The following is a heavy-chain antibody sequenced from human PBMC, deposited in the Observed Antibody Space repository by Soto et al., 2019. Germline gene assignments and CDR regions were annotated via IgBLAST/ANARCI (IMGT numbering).Heavy chain of an antibody. J-gene: IGHJ4*02. CDR3: AREGRFLGYYFDY. CDR2: IYYSGST. V-gene: IGHV4-59*01. CDR1: GGSIISYY. D-gene: IGHD3-3*01. Sequence: SETLSLTCTGSGGSIISYYWSWSRQPQGKGLEWIGYIYYSGSTNYNPSLKSRVTISVDTSKNQFSLKLSSVTAADTAVYYCAREGRFLGYYFDYWGQGTLVTVSS.